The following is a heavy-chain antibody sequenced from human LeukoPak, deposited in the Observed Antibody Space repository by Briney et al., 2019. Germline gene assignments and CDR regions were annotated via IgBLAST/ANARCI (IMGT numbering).Heavy chain of an antibody. D-gene: IGHD5-18*01. CDR3: ARVSSGYSYGYD. J-gene: IGHJ4*02. CDR1: GGTLSSYA. V-gene: IGHV1-69*05. CDR2: TIPILGTA. Sequence: GDSVGDSCKASGGTLSSYAISWVRQAPRQGLEWMRRTIPILGTANYTQKCQGRVTITTDESTSTAYMELSSLRSEDTAVYYCARVSSGYSYGYDWGQGTLVTVSS.